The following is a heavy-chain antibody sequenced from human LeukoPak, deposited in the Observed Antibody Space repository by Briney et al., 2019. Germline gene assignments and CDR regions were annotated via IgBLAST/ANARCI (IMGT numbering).Heavy chain of an antibody. CDR2: ISSSGSTI. Sequence: GGSLRLSCAASGFTFSDYYMSWIRQAPGKGLEWVSYISSSGSTIYYADSVKGRFTISRDNAKNSLYLQMNSLRAEDTAVYYCARERARPSYCSSTSCYGNDAFDIWGQGTMVTVSS. V-gene: IGHV3-11*04. J-gene: IGHJ3*02. CDR3: ARERARPSYCSSTSCYGNDAFDI. CDR1: GFTFSDYY. D-gene: IGHD2-2*01.